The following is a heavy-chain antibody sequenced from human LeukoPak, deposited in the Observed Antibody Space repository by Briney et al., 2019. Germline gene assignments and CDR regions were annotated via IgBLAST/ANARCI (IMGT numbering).Heavy chain of an antibody. Sequence: PGGSLRLSCAASGFTFSSYVMSWVRQAPGKGLEWVSGISWNSGSIGYADSVKGRFTISRDNAKNSLYLQMNSLRAEDTALYYCAKDIAPQERGVDYWGQGTLVTVSS. CDR1: GFTFSSYV. V-gene: IGHV3-9*01. CDR3: AKDIAPQERGVDY. D-gene: IGHD3-10*01. J-gene: IGHJ4*02. CDR2: ISWNSGSI.